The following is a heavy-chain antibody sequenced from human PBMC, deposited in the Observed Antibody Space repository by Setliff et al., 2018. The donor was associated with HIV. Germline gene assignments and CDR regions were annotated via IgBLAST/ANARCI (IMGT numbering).Heavy chain of an antibody. Sequence: GASVKVSCKASGYLFTGYYMHWVRQAPGQGLEWMGWINVNSGGTKYAQKFQGRVTMTRDTSISTAYMEVSSLRSDDTAVYYCARGAWYTSGWYSSRYMDVWGKGTTVTVSS. CDR3: ARGAWYTSGWYSSRYMDV. J-gene: IGHJ6*03. CDR1: GYLFTGYY. V-gene: IGHV1-2*02. D-gene: IGHD6-19*01. CDR2: INVNSGGT.